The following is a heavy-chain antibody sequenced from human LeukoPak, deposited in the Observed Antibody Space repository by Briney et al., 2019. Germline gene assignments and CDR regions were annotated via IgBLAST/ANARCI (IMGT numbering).Heavy chain of an antibody. V-gene: IGHV3-53*01. Sequence: GGSLRLSCAASGFTVSSNYMSWVRQAPGKGLEWVSVIYSGGSTYYADSVKGRFTISRDNSKNALYLQMNSLRAEDTAVYYCARVRGGMTTVTTYFDYWGQGTLVTVSS. D-gene: IGHD4-17*01. J-gene: IGHJ4*02. CDR2: IYSGGST. CDR1: GFTVSSNY. CDR3: ARVRGGMTTVTTYFDY.